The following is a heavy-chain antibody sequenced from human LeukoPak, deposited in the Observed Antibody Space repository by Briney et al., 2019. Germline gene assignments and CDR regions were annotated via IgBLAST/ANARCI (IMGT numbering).Heavy chain of an antibody. Sequence: SQTLSLTCAVSGGSISSGGYSWSWIRRPPGKGLEWIGYIYHSGSTYYNPSLKSRVTISVDRSKNQFSLKLSSVTAADTAVYYCARGEYWFDPWGQGTLVTVSS. CDR2: IYHSGST. CDR1: GGSISSGGYS. CDR3: ARGEYWFDP. V-gene: IGHV4-30-2*01. J-gene: IGHJ5*02.